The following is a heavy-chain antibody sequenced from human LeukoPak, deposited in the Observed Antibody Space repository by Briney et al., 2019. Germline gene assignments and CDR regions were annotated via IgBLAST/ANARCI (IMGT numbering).Heavy chain of an antibody. Sequence: PGGSLRLSCAASGFTLNNYAMSWIRQPPGKGLEWIGSIYYSGSTYYNPSLKSRVTISVDTSKNQFSLKLSSVTAADTAVYYCARHDGYSYGHHWGQGTLVTVSS. CDR2: IYYSGST. CDR3: ARHDGYSYGHH. D-gene: IGHD5-18*01. V-gene: IGHV4-39*01. CDR1: GFTLNNYA. J-gene: IGHJ4*02.